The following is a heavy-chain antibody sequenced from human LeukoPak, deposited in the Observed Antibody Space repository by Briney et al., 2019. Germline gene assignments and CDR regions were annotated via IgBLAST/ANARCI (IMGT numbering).Heavy chain of an antibody. CDR2: IRYDGSNE. D-gene: IGHD3-3*01. CDR3: ARGSYDFGSGSPRRSIFDY. CDR1: GFTFSSYA. J-gene: IGHJ4*02. Sequence: GGSLRLSCAASGFTFSSYAMHWVRQAPGKGLEWVAFIRYDGSNEYYADSVKGRFTISRDNSENTLYLQMNSLRAEDTAVYYCARGSYDFGSGSPRRSIFDYWGQGTLVTVSS. V-gene: IGHV3-30*02.